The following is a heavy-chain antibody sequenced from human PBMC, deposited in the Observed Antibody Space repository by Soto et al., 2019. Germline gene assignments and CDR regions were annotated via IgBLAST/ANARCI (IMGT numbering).Heavy chain of an antibody. CDR2: INHSGST. J-gene: IGHJ4*02. Sequence: SETLSLTCAVYGGSFSGYYWSWIRQPPGKGLEWIGEINHSGSTNYNPSLKSRVTISVDTSKNQFSLKLSSVTAAYTAVYYCARWYSSGWYYDYWGQGTLVTVSS. CDR3: ARWYSSGWYYDY. CDR1: GGSFSGYY. V-gene: IGHV4-34*01. D-gene: IGHD6-19*01.